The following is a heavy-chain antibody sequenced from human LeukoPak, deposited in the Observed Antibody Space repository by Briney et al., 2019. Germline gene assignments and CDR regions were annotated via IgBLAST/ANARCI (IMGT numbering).Heavy chain of an antibody. CDR2: IRYDGSYE. CDR1: GFTFNSYG. CDR3: AKDGGLHLYYYYNYMDI. J-gene: IGHJ6*03. Sequence: GGSLRLSCAASGFTFNSYGMHWVRQAPCKGLEWVAFIRYDGSYEYYADSVKGRFTISRDNSKTTLYLQMNSLRSEDTAVYYCAKDGGLHLYYYYNYMDIWGKGTTVTVSS. D-gene: IGHD5-24*01. V-gene: IGHV3-30*02.